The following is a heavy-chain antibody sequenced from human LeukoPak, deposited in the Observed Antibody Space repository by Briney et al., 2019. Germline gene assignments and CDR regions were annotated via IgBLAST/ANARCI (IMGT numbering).Heavy chain of an antibody. V-gene: IGHV1-46*01. CDR3: ARDNCSGGSCYGYMDV. CDR1: GYTFTSYY. J-gene: IGHJ6*03. Sequence: EASVKVSCKASGYTFTSYYMHWVRQAPGQGLEWMGIINPSGGSTSYAQKFQGRVTMTRDTSTSTVYMELSSLRSEDTAVYYCARDNCSGGSCYGYMDVWGKGTTVTISS. D-gene: IGHD2-15*01. CDR2: INPSGGST.